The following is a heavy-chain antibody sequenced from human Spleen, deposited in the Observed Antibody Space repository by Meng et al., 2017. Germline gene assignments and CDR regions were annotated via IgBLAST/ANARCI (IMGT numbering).Heavy chain of an antibody. D-gene: IGHD3-10*01. CDR1: RGTFSSYA. J-gene: IGHJ4*02. Sequence: QVQLGHVGAEVKKPGSSVKVSCKASRGTFSSYAISWVRQAPGQGLEWMGGIIPIFGTANYAQKFQGRVTITADESTSTAYMELSSLRSEDTAVYYCARSDPEVLLGYYFDYWGQGTLVTVSS. CDR2: IIPIFGTA. V-gene: IGHV1-69*01. CDR3: ARSDPEVLLGYYFDY.